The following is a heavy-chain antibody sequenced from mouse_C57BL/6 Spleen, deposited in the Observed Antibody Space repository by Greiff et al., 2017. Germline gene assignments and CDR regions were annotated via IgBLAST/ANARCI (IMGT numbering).Heavy chain of an antibody. CDR3: TRGSNYDYDFDY. CDR2: ISSGGDYI. V-gene: IGHV5-9-1*02. CDR1: GFTFSSYA. J-gene: IGHJ2*01. D-gene: IGHD2-4*01. Sequence: EVKLMESGEGLVKPGGSLKLSCAASGFTFSSYAMSWVRQTPEKRLEWVAYISSGGDYIYYADTVKGRFTISRDNARNTLYLQMSSLKSEDTAMYYCTRGSNYDYDFDYWGQGTTLTVSS.